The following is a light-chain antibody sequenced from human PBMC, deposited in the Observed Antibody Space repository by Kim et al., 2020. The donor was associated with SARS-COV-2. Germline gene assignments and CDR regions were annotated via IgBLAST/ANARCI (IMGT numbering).Light chain of an antibody. Sequence: ETLMTQSPATLSVSPGERATLSCRASHSISSKLAWYQHKPGQAPRLLIYGASTRATGIPARFSGSGSGTEFTLTISSLQSEDFAVYYCQQYNNWPPLTFGGGTKVYIK. CDR1: HSISSK. CDR3: QQYNNWPPLT. J-gene: IGKJ4*01. CDR2: GAS. V-gene: IGKV3D-15*01.